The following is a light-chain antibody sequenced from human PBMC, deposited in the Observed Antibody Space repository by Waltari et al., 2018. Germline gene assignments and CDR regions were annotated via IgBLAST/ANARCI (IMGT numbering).Light chain of an antibody. CDR1: QSVSRY. V-gene: IGKV3-20*01. CDR3: QKYGTLPAT. J-gene: IGKJ1*01. CDR2: EAS. Sequence: DIVLTQSPGTLSLSPGERATLSCRASQSVSRYLACYQQKPGQAPRLLIYEASRRATGIPDRFSGSGSGTDFTLTISRLEPEDFAVYYCQKYGTLPATFGQGTKVEIK.